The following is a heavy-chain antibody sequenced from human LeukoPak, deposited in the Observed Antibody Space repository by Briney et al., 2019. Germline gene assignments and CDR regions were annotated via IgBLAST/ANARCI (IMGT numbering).Heavy chain of an antibody. CDR1: GGSFSGYY. Sequence: SETLSLTRAVYGGSFSGYYWSWIRQPPGKGLEWIGEINHSGSTNYNPSLKSRVTISVDTSKNQFSLKLSSVTAADTAVYYCARGLYDFWSGYYQPGDAFDIWGQGTMVTVSS. CDR2: INHSGST. J-gene: IGHJ3*02. CDR3: ARGLYDFWSGYYQPGDAFDI. D-gene: IGHD3-3*01. V-gene: IGHV4-34*01.